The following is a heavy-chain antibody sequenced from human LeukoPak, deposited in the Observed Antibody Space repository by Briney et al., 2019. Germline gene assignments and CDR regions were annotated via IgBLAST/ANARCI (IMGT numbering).Heavy chain of an antibody. CDR1: KFTFNTYS. CDR2: ISSSSSYI. D-gene: IGHD3-10*01. CDR3: ATIASPFTMVRGRYWFDP. V-gene: IGHV3-21*01. J-gene: IGHJ5*02. Sequence: GGSLRLSCAASKFTFNTYSMNWVRQAPGKGLEWVSSISSSSSYIYYADSVKGRVTISRDNAKKSLYLQMNSLRAEDTAVYYCATIASPFTMVRGRYWFDPWGQGTLVTVSS.